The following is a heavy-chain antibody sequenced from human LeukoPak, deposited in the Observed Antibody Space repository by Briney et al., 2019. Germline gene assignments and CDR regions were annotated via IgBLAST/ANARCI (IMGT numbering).Heavy chain of an antibody. Sequence: NSSEALSRTCAVYGGSLSGYYWSWIRQPPGKGLEWIGEIKHSGSTNYNPSLKSRVTISVDTSKNQFSLKLSSVTAADTAVYYCARVRAGWFDPWGQGTLVTVSS. CDR1: GGSLSGYY. CDR2: IKHSGST. CDR3: ARVRAGWFDP. V-gene: IGHV4-34*01. J-gene: IGHJ5*02.